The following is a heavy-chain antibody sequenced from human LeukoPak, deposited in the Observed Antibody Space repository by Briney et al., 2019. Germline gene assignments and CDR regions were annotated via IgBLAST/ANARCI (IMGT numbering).Heavy chain of an antibody. CDR1: GYTFTSYG. CDR3: ARDRIVERAFGI. Sequence: ASVKVSCKASGYTFTSYGISWVRQAPGQGLEWMGWISAYNGNTNYAQKLQGRVTMTTDTSTGTAYMELRSLRSDDTAVYYCARDRIVERAFGIWGQGTMVTVSS. D-gene: IGHD1-26*01. J-gene: IGHJ3*02. V-gene: IGHV1-18*01. CDR2: ISAYNGNT.